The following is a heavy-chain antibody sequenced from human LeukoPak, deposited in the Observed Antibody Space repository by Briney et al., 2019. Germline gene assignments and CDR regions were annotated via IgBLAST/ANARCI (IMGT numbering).Heavy chain of an antibody. CDR2: TTGSGDKF. V-gene: IGHV3-23*01. D-gene: IGHD1-7*01. CDR3: AKDQNWNYVG. CDR1: GFTFRSYA. Sequence: GSLRLSCTASGFTFRSYALSWVRQAPGKGLEWVSATTGSGDKFFYADSVKGRFTISRDNSKNTLYLQMNSLRAEDTAVYYCAKDQNWNYVGWGQGTLVTVSS. J-gene: IGHJ4*02.